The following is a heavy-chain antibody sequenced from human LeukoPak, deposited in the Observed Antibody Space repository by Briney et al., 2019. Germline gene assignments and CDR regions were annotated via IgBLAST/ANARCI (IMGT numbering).Heavy chain of an antibody. D-gene: IGHD5-12*01. CDR2: INHSGST. Sequence: PSETLSLTCAVYGGSFSGYYWSWIRQPPGKGLEWIGEINHSGSTYYNPSLKSRVTISVDTSKNQFSLKLSSVTAADTAVYYCARGGVRGYGPPNWFDPWGQGTLDTVSS. CDR1: GGSFSGYY. CDR3: ARGGVRGYGPPNWFDP. V-gene: IGHV4-34*01. J-gene: IGHJ5*02.